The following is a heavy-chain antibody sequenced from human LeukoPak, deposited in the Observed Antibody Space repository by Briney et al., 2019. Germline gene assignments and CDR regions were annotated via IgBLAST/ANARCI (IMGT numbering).Heavy chain of an antibody. CDR3: ARDGDRGIADY. J-gene: IGHJ4*02. CDR1: GYSFTSHY. Sequence: ASVKVSCKASGYSFTSHYMHWVRQAPGQGLEWMGWINPNSGGTNYAQKFQGRVTMTRDTSISTAYMELSRLRSDDTAVYYCARDGDRGIADYWGQGTLVTVSS. V-gene: IGHV1-2*02. D-gene: IGHD6-13*01. CDR2: INPNSGGT.